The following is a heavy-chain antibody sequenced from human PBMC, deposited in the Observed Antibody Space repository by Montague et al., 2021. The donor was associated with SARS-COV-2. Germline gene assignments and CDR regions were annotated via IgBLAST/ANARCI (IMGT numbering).Heavy chain of an antibody. J-gene: IGHJ4*02. CDR1: GFTFSFYA. D-gene: IGHD1-14*01. V-gene: IGHV3-30-3*01. CDR3: AREGLTGNLAHFDY. CDR2: ISYDGSNK. Sequence: SLRLSCPASGFTFSFYAMHWVRQAPGKGLEWVAVISYDGSNKYYADSVRGRFTISRDNSKTTLYLQMNSLRAEDTAVYYCAREGLTGNLAHFDYWGQGTLVTVSA.